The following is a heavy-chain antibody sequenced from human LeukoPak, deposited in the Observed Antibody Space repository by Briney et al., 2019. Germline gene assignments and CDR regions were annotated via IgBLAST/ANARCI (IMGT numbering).Heavy chain of an antibody. CDR3: ARDYYDSNGNRNGYYGMDV. CDR1: GGTFSSYA. D-gene: IGHD3-22*01. CDR2: IIPIFGTA. J-gene: IGHJ6*02. Sequence: GSSVTVSCKASGGTFSSYAISWVRQAPGQGLEWMGGIIPIFGTANYAQKFQGRVTITADESTSTAYMELSSLRSEDTAVYYCARDYYDSNGNRNGYYGMDVWGQGTTVTVSS. V-gene: IGHV1-69*01.